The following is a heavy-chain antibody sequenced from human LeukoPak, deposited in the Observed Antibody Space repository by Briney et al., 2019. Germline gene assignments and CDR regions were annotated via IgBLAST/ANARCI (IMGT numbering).Heavy chain of an antibody. Sequence: SETLSLTCTVSGGSISSYYWSWIRQPPGKGLEWIGYIYYSGSTNYNPSLKSRVTISVDTSENQFSLKLSSVTAADTAVYYCARDRAWERGSGGSDAFDIWGQGTMVTVSS. D-gene: IGHD3-10*01. CDR2: IYYSGST. CDR3: ARDRAWERGSGGSDAFDI. V-gene: IGHV4-59*12. J-gene: IGHJ3*02. CDR1: GGSISSYY.